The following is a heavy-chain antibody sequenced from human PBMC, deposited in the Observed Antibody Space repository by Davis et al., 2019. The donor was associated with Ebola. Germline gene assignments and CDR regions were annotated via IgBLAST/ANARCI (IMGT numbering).Heavy chain of an antibody. Sequence: PSETLSLTCTVSGYSINSGYYWGWIRQPPGKGLEWIGNIYHTGSTYYNPSLKSRVTISVDTSKNQFSLKLSSVTAADTAVYYCAREILGASEYFDYWGQGTLVTVPS. CDR3: AREILGASEYFDY. J-gene: IGHJ4*02. D-gene: IGHD1-26*01. V-gene: IGHV4-38-2*02. CDR2: IYHTGST. CDR1: GYSINSGYY.